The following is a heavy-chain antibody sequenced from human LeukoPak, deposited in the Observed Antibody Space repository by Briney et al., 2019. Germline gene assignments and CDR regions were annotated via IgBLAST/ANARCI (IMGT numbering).Heavy chain of an antibody. CDR3: TRENYVPDS. V-gene: IGHV3-7*03. J-gene: IGHJ4*02. D-gene: IGHD3-10*02. CDR1: GYTFSHYW. Sequence: GGSLRLSCVASGYTFSHYWMSWVRQTPGKGLEWVASISNGGYPTYYVDSVRGRFTISRDDARNSLFLQMNGLRADDTAVYYCTRENYVPDSWGQGTQVTVSS. CDR2: ISNGGYPT.